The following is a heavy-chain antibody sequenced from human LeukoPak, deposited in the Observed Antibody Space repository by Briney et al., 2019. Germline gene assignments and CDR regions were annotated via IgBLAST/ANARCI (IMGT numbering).Heavy chain of an antibody. CDR1: GFTFSSYS. CDR2: ITTTFYT. CDR3: ARVRANWHEDY. Sequence: TGGSLRLYCAASGFTFSSYSFNWVRQVPGKGLEWVSSITTTFYTYYTDSVKGRFTISRDNAKNSLYLQMISLRAEDTAVYYCARVRANWHEDYWGQGTLVTVSS. V-gene: IGHV3-21*01. D-gene: IGHD5-24*01. J-gene: IGHJ4*02.